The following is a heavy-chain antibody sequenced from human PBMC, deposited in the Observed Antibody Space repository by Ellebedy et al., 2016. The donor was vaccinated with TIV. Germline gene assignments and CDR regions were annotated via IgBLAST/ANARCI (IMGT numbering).Heavy chain of an antibody. CDR3: AREARSVNS. J-gene: IGHJ4*02. V-gene: IGHV3-23*01. CDR2: ISGSGGST. CDR1: RFPFRSYA. D-gene: IGHD3-3*01. Sequence: GESLKISXAASRFPFRSYAMSWVRQAPGKGLEWVSVISGSGGSTYYADSVKGRFTISRDNAKNSLYLQMNSLRAEDTAVYYCAREARSVNSWGQGTRVTVSS.